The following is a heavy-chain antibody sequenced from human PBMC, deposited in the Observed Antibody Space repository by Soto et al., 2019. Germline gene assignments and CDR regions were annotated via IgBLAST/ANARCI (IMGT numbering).Heavy chain of an antibody. V-gene: IGHV4-34*01. CDR2: INHSGST. D-gene: IGHD3-10*01. CDR1: GGSFSGYY. Sequence: KPSETLSLTCAVYGGSFSGYYWSWIRQPPGKGLEWIGEINHSGSTNYNPSLKSRVTISVDTSKNQFSLKLSSVTAADTAVYYCARVRGSGSYYVYYYGMDVWGQGTTVTVSS. CDR3: ARVRGSGSYYVYYYGMDV. J-gene: IGHJ6*02.